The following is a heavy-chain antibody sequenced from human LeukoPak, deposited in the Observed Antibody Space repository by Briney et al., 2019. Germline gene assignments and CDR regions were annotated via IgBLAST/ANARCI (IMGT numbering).Heavy chain of an antibody. CDR2: IYYSGST. D-gene: IGHD3-22*01. J-gene: IGHJ5*02. CDR3: ARDAPYYYDSSGSNNWFDP. V-gene: IGHV4-59*01. Sequence: PSETLSLTCTVSGGPISSYYWSWIRQPPGKGLEWIGYIYYSGSTNYNPSLKSRVTISVDTSKNQFSLKLSSVTAADTAVYYCARDAPYYYDSSGSNNWFDPWGRGTLVTVSS. CDR1: GGPISSYY.